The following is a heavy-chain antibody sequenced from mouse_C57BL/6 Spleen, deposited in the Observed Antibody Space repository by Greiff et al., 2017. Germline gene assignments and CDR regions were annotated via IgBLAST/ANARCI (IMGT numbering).Heavy chain of an antibody. D-gene: IGHD2-3*01. J-gene: IGHJ3*01. CDR2: IDPNGGGT. CDR1: GYTFTSYW. CDR3: ARQGWLLDVAY. Sequence: VQLQQPGAELVKPGASVKLSCKASGYTFTSYWMHWVKQRPGRGLEWIGRIDPNGGGTKYNEKFKSKATLTVDKPSSTAYMQLSSLTSEYSAVYYCARQGWLLDVAYWGQGTLVTVSA. V-gene: IGHV1-72*01.